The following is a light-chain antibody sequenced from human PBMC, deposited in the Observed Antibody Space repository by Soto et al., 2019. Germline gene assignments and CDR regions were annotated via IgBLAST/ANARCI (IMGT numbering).Light chain of an antibody. CDR3: QQYGNSPRYS. CDR2: GTS. J-gene: IGKJ2*03. Sequence: EIVLTQSPGTLSLSLGERATLSCRASQSVSSNYLAWYQQKPGQAPRLLIYGTSSRATVIPDRFSGSGSGTDFTVIISSLECEDFAVYYCQQYGNSPRYSFGQGPKLEIK. CDR1: QSVSSNY. V-gene: IGKV3-20*01.